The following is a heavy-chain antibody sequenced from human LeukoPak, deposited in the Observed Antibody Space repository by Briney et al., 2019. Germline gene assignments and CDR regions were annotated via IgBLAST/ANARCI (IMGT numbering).Heavy chain of an antibody. CDR1: GGSISSSNW. CDR3: ARYHTTYNWFDP. V-gene: IGHV4-4*02. D-gene: IGHD2-2*01. CDR2: IYHSGST. J-gene: IGHJ5*02. Sequence: SETLSLICAVSGGSISSSNWWSWVRQPPGKGLEWIGEIYHSGSTNYNPSLKSRVTISVDKSKNQFSLKLSSVTAADTAVYYCARYHTTYNWFDPWGQGTLVTVSS.